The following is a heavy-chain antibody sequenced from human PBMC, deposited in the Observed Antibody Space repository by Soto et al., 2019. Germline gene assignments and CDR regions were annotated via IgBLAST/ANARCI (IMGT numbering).Heavy chain of an antibody. CDR2: IYYSGST. J-gene: IGHJ5*02. CDR1: GGSISSYY. CDR3: ARIRKRGPSDYYGSGSYYNVGWFDP. Sequence: SETLSLTCTVSGGSISSYYWSWIRQPPGKGLEWIGYIYYSGSTNYNPSLKSRVTISVDTSKNQFSLKLSSVTAADTAVYYCARIRKRGPSDYYGSGSYYNVGWFDPWGQGTLVTVSS. V-gene: IGHV4-59*12. D-gene: IGHD3-10*01.